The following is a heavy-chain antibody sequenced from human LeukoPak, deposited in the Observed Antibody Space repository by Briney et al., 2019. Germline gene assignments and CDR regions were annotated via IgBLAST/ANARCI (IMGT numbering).Heavy chain of an antibody. CDR2: IYSGGST. CDR3: ARGEDYGDYFDY. CDR1: GGSFSGYY. V-gene: IGHV3-53*01. Sequence: PSETLSLTCAVYGGSFSGYYWSWVRQAPGKGLEWVSVIYSGGSTYYADSVKGRFTISRDNSKNTLYLQMNSLRAEDTAVYYCARGEDYGDYFDYWGQGTLDTVSS. D-gene: IGHD4-17*01. J-gene: IGHJ4*02.